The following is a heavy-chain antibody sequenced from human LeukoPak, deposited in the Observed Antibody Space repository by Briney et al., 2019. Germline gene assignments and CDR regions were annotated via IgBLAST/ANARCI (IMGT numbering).Heavy chain of an antibody. CDR3: ARDGATTGPHWWFDL. J-gene: IGHJ2*01. D-gene: IGHD1-1*01. CDR2: ITSSSVTM. Sequence: PGRSLRLSCAASGFTFSSHSMNWVRQAPGKGLEWLSYITSSSVTMYNTDSVKGRFTISRDSAKNSVYLQMSSLRAEDTAMYYCARDGATTGPHWWFDLWGRGTLVTVSS. V-gene: IGHV3-48*04. CDR1: GFTFSSHS.